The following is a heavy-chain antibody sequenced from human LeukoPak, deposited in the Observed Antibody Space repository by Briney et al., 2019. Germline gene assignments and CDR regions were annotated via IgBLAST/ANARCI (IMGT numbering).Heavy chain of an antibody. Sequence: GVSLRLSCAASGFTFSSYAMSWVRQAPGKGLEWVSAISGSGGSTYYADSVKGRFTISRDNSKNTLYLQMNSLRAEDTAVYYCAKKIEMATISHFDYWGQGTLVTVSS. V-gene: IGHV3-23*01. J-gene: IGHJ4*02. CDR2: ISGSGGST. CDR3: AKKIEMATISHFDY. D-gene: IGHD5-24*01. CDR1: GFTFSSYA.